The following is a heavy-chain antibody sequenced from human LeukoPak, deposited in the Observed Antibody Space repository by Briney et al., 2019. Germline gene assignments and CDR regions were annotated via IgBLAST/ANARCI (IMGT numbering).Heavy chain of an antibody. Sequence: GGSLRLSCAASGFTFSRYSMNWVRQAPGKGLEWVSGINWNGGSTGYADSVKGRFTISRDNAKNSLYLQMNSLRAEDTALYYCARGGWFGGMNDYWGQGTLVTVSS. V-gene: IGHV3-20*04. J-gene: IGHJ4*02. D-gene: IGHD6-19*01. CDR3: ARGGWFGGMNDY. CDR2: INWNGGST. CDR1: GFTFSRYS.